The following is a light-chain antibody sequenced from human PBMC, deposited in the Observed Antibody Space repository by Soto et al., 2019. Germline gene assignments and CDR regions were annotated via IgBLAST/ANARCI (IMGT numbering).Light chain of an antibody. Sequence: EILMTQSPATLSLSPGERATLSCRASQSVSSNLAWYQQKPGQAPRLLIHGASSRATGIPARFSGSGSGTAFTLTISSLQSEDFALHSSQQYKNCPFTLGGATNGEIK. V-gene: IGKV3-15*01. CDR3: QQYKNCPFT. J-gene: IGKJ4*01. CDR2: GAS. CDR1: QSVSSN.